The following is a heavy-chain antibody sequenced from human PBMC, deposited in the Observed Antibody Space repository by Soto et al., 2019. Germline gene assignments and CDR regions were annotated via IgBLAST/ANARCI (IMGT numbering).Heavy chain of an antibody. D-gene: IGHD6-6*01. CDR2: ISNDGNRK. CDR3: AKDRRQLSALDM. J-gene: IGHJ3*02. V-gene: IGHV3-30*18. CDR1: GFSFSSYG. Sequence: GESLKISCAASGFSFSSYGMHWVRQAPGRGLEWVTVISNDGNRKYHGESVKGRFSVSRDNDKDTLYLQMNGLRPEDTGVYYCAKDRRQLSALDMWGQGTTVTVSS.